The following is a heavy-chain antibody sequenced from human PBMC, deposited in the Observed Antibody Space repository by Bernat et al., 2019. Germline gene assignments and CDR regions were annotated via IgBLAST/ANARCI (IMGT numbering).Heavy chain of an antibody. V-gene: IGHV3-30*18. J-gene: IGHJ4*02. CDR2: ISYDGSNK. CDR3: AKDSTNEANRIFPCSGIFDY. D-gene: IGHD6-25*01. Sequence: QVQLVESGGGVVQPGRSLRLSCAASGFTFSSYGMHWVRQAPGKGLEWVAVISYDGSNKYYADSVKGRFTISRDNSKNTLYLQMNSLRAEDTAVYYCAKDSTNEANRIFPCSGIFDYWGQGTLVTVYS. CDR1: GFTFSSYG.